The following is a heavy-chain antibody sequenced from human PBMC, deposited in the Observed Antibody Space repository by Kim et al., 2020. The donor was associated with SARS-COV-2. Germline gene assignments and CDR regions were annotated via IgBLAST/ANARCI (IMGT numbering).Heavy chain of an antibody. D-gene: IGHD6-13*01. V-gene: IGHV1-46*01. CDR2: INPSGGST. CDR3: ARVSSSSWYEAYYYYGMDV. CDR1: GYTFTSYY. J-gene: IGHJ6*02. Sequence: ASVKVSCKASGYTFTSYYMHWVRQAPGQGLEWMGIINPSGGSTSYAQKFQGRVTMTRDTSTSTVYMELSSLRSEDTAVYYCARVSSSSWYEAYYYYGMDVWGQGTTVTVSS.